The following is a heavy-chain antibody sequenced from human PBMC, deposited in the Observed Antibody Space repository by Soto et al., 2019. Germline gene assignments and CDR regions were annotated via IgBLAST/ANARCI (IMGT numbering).Heavy chain of an antibody. CDR3: ARDPDIVVVPAAHPRFLYGMDV. Sequence: GGSLRLSCAASGFTFSSYGMHWVRQAPGKGLEWVAVIWYDGSNKYYADSVKGRFTISRDNSKNTLYLQMNSLRAEDTAVYYCARDPDIVVVPAAHPRFLYGMDVWGQGTTVTVSS. V-gene: IGHV3-33*01. D-gene: IGHD2-2*01. CDR1: GFTFSSYG. J-gene: IGHJ6*02. CDR2: IWYDGSNK.